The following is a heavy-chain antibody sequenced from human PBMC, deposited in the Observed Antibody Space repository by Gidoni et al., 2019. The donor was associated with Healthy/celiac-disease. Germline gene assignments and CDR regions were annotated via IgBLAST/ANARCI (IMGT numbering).Heavy chain of an antibody. CDR1: GFTFSSYS. J-gene: IGHJ4*02. CDR3: ARAVWATTVVTQYYFDY. CDR2: ISSSSSTI. Sequence: EVQLVESGGGLVQPGGSLRLSCAASGFTFSSYSMNWVRQAPRKGLEWVSYISSSSSTIYYADSVKGRFTISRDNAKNSLYLQMNSLRDEDTAVYYCARAVWATTVVTQYYFDYWGQGTLVTVSS. D-gene: IGHD4-17*01. V-gene: IGHV3-48*02.